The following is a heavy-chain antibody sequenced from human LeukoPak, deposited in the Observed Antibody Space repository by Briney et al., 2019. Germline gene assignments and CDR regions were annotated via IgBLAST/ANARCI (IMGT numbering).Heavy chain of an antibody. CDR1: GYTFTRYG. J-gene: IGHJ6*02. Sequence: SVRVSCKASGYTFTRYGISWVRQAPGRGLEWMGGVFPISGPTNYAQKFQGRVTITADDSTNTVYMDLSSLTSEDTAVYYCARENWIPPYYYFGMDVWGLGATVTVSS. V-gene: IGHV1-69*13. CDR2: VFPISGPT. CDR3: ARENWIPPYYYFGMDV. D-gene: IGHD1-1*01.